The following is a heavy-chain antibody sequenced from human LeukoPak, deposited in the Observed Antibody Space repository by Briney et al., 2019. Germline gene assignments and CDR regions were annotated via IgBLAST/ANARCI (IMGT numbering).Heavy chain of an antibody. D-gene: IGHD2-2*01. CDR1: GGTFSSYT. CDR2: IIPIFGTA. J-gene: IGHJ5*02. V-gene: IGHV1-69*13. Sequence: SVKVSCKASGGTFSSYTITWVRQAPGQGLEWMGGIIPIFGTANYAQKFQGRVTITADESTSTAYMELSSLRSEDTAVYFCARGSPDCSSTSCRPNWFDPWGQGTLVTVSS. CDR3: ARGSPDCSSTSCRPNWFDP.